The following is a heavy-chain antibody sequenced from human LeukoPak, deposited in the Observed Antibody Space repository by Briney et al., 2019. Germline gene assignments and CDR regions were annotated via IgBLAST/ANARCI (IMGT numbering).Heavy chain of an antibody. Sequence: GGSLRLSCAASGFTFSSYSMNWVRQAPGEGLEWVSYISSSGSTIYYADSVKGRFTISRDNAKNSLYLQMNSLRAEDTAVYYCARDFGHWELNGGYYFDYWGQGTLVTVSS. CDR3: ARDFGHWELNGGYYFDY. CDR2: ISSSGSTI. V-gene: IGHV3-48*04. CDR1: GFTFSSYS. J-gene: IGHJ4*02. D-gene: IGHD1-7*01.